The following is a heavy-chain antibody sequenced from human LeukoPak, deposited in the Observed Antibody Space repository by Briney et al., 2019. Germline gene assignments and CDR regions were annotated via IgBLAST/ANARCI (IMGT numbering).Heavy chain of an antibody. CDR3: ARDTGPLGYCSSTSCYSFDY. D-gene: IGHD2-2*01. Sequence: ASVKVSCKASGYTFTSYYMHWVRQAPGQGLEWMGIINPSGGSTSYAQKFQGRVTMTRDMSTSTVYTELGSLRSEDTAVYYCARDTGPLGYCSSTSCYSFDYWGQGTLVTVSS. CDR1: GYTFTSYY. V-gene: IGHV1-46*01. CDR2: INPSGGST. J-gene: IGHJ4*02.